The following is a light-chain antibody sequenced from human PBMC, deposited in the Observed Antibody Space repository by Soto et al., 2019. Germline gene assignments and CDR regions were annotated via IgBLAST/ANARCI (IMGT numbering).Light chain of an antibody. CDR1: QSISSW. Sequence: DIQMTQPPSTLSASVGDRVTITCRASQSISSWLAWYQQKPGKAPKLLIYKASSLESGVPSRFSGSGSGTEFTLTISSLQPDDFATYFCQQYNSLWTFGQGTKLEIK. CDR2: KAS. J-gene: IGKJ1*01. CDR3: QQYNSLWT. V-gene: IGKV1-5*03.